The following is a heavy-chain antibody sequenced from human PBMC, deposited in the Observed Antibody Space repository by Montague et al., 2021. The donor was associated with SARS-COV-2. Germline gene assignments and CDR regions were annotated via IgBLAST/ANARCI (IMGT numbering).Heavy chain of an antibody. CDR1: GDSVSSNSAT. Sequence: CAISGDSVSSNSATWNWVGQSPSRGPEWLGRTYYRPKWYNDYAVSVRGRVTINPDTSKNQFSLQLNSVTPEDTTIYHCTSGREGNYNVMDVWGQGTTVTVSS. V-gene: IGHV6-1*01. CDR2: TYYRPKWYN. D-gene: IGHD1-1*01. CDR3: TSGREGNYNVMDV. J-gene: IGHJ6*02.